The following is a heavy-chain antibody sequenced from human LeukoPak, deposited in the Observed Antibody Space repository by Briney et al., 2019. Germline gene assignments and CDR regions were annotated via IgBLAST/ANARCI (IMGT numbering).Heavy chain of an antibody. D-gene: IGHD3-22*01. Sequence: PGGSLRLSCAASGFSFSNYAMTWVRQAPGKGLEWVSSISDSGTSTYHADSVKGRFTISRDNSKNTLFLSMNRLRADDTAVYFCAKDDYSDSSGYWDYWGQGVLVTVS. CDR3: AKDDYSDSSGYWDY. J-gene: IGHJ4*02. CDR2: ISDSGTST. V-gene: IGHV3-23*01. CDR1: GFSFSNYA.